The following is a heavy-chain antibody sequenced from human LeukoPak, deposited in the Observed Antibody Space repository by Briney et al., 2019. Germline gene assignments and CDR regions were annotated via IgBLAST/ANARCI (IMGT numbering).Heavy chain of an antibody. CDR1: GFTFSQYC. CDR2: IKQDGYEK. D-gene: IGHD3-3*01. Sequence: GGSLRLSCAASGFTFSQYCMNWVRQAPGKGLEWVANIKQDGYEKYYVDSVKGRFTISRDNAKNSLYLHMNSLRAEDTAVYYCAGEVPNYDFWSGYNYNGMDVWGQGTTVAVSS. CDR3: AGEVPNYDFWSGYNYNGMDV. V-gene: IGHV3-7*01. J-gene: IGHJ6*02.